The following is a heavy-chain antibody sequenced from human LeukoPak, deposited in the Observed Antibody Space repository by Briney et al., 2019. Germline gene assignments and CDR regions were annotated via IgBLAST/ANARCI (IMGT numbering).Heavy chain of an antibody. CDR2: IKKKGDGGTT. CDR1: GFPFSDDW. J-gene: IGHJ4*02. D-gene: IGHD3-10*01. Sequence: GGSLRLSCAASGFPFSDDWMNWVRQAPGKGLEWVGRIKKKGDGGTTDCAAPVKGRFTISRDDSKNMLYLEMNNLKIEDTAVYYCTTVTMVRDYDYWGQGTLVTVSS. V-gene: IGHV3-15*01. CDR3: TTVTMVRDYDY.